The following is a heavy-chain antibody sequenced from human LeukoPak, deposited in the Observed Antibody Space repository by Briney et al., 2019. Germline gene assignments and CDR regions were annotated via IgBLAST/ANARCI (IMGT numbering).Heavy chain of an antibody. CDR1: GGTFSSYA. CDR2: VIPIFGTA. V-gene: IGHV1-69*13. D-gene: IGHD3-22*01. Sequence: ASVKVSCKASGGTFSSYAISWVRQAPGQGLEWMGGVIPIFGTANYAQKFQGRVTITADESTSTAYMELSSLRSEDTAVYYCASHYDSSGYPNPWGQGTLVTVSS. J-gene: IGHJ5*02. CDR3: ASHYDSSGYPNP.